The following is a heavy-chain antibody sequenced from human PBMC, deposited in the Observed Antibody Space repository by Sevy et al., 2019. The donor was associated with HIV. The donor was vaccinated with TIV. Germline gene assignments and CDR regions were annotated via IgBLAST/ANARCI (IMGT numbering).Heavy chain of an antibody. CDR3: AGENAWGRGYS. D-gene: IGHD1-26*01. J-gene: IGHJ4*02. Sequence: EPLSLTCTVSGGSITSLYWNWIRQPPGKGLEWIANIYYNGHINYNPSLKSRVTLSLDTSKNQFSLRLSSVTAAYTAMYYCAGENAWGRGYSWGQGTLVTVSS. CDR2: IYYNGHI. CDR1: GGSITSLY. V-gene: IGHV4-59*08.